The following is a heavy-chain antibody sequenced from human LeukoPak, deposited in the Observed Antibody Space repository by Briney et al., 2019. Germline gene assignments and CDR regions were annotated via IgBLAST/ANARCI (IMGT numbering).Heavy chain of an antibody. D-gene: IGHD1-1*01. J-gene: IGHJ5*02. CDR3: ERYCTFRTCSGTKFDA. CDR2: IKSDGSEI. Sequence: GGSLRLSCAASGMTFSSHWMTWVRQTPGKGLEWLATIKSDGSEIYYLDSVKGRFTISRDNAKNSLYLQMNSLRAEDSAVYYCERYCTFRTCSGTKFDAWGQGTLVTVSS. V-gene: IGHV3-7*01. CDR1: GMTFSSHW.